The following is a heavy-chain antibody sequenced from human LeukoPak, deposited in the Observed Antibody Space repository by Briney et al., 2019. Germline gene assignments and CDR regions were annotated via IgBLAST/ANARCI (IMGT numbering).Heavy chain of an antibody. V-gene: IGHV1-69*13. J-gene: IGHJ4*02. Sequence: ASVKVSCKASGGTFSSYAISWVRQAPGQGLEWMGGIIPIFGTANYAQKFQGRVTITADESTSTAHMELSSLRSEDTAAYYCAIFNSGYSPFDYWGQGTLVTVSS. CDR3: AIFNSGYSPFDY. CDR2: IIPIFGTA. D-gene: IGHD3-22*01. CDR1: GGTFSSYA.